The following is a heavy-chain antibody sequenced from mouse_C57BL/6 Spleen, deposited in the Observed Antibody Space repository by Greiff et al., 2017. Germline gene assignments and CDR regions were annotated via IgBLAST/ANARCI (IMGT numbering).Heavy chain of an antibody. V-gene: IGHV1-52*01. CDR1: GYTFTSYW. D-gene: IGHD1-1*01. Sequence: QVQLQQPGAELVRPGSSVKLSCKASGYTFTSYWMHWVKQRPIQVLEWIGNIDPSDSETHYNQKFKDKATLTVDKSSSTAYMQLSSLTSEDSAVYYCARWSYYGSSPYAMDYWGQGTSVTVSS. J-gene: IGHJ4*01. CDR2: IDPSDSET. CDR3: ARWSYYGSSPYAMDY.